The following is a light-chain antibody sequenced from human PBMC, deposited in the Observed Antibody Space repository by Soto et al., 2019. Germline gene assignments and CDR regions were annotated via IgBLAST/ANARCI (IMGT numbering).Light chain of an antibody. CDR3: QQCSNWPPS. V-gene: IGKV3-11*01. J-gene: IGKJ4*01. CDR1: QSVRSC. CDR2: DAS. Sequence: ETVLTQSPASLSLSPGERATLSCRASQSVRSCLAWYQQKVGQPPRLLIYDASNRATGIPRRFSGSGSGTDFTLTISSLEPEDLAVYYCQQCSNWPPSFGGGTKVDIK.